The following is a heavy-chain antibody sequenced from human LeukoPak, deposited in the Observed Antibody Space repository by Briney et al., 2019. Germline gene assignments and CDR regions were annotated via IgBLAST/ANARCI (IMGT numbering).Heavy chain of an antibody. Sequence: GGSLRLSCAASGSTFSSYWMSWFRQAPGKGLEWVANIKQDGSEKYYVDSVKGRFTISRDNAKNSLYLQMNSLRAEDTAVYYCAREREVGATYYYYMDVWGKGTTVTVSS. V-gene: IGHV3-7*01. J-gene: IGHJ6*03. CDR2: IKQDGSEK. D-gene: IGHD1-26*01. CDR1: GSTFSSYW. CDR3: AREREVGATYYYYMDV.